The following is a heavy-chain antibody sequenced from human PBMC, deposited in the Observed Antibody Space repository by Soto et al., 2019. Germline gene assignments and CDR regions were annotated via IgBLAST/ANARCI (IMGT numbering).Heavy chain of an antibody. CDR3: ARDYGDYVPFFDY. V-gene: IGHV4-34*01. Sequence: QVQLQQWGAGLLKPSETLSLTCAVYGGSFSGYYWSWIRQPPGKGLEWIGEINHSGSTNYNPSLKSRVTISVDTSKNQFSRKLSSVTAADTAVYYCARDYGDYVPFFDYWGQGTLVTVSS. CDR2: INHSGST. CDR1: GGSFSGYY. J-gene: IGHJ4*02. D-gene: IGHD4-17*01.